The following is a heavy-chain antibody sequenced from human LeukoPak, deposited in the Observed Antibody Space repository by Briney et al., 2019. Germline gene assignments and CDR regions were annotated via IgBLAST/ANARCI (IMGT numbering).Heavy chain of an antibody. CDR1: GFTFSSYW. CDR3: ARAGSGSFYYYYGLDV. D-gene: IGHD3-10*01. V-gene: IGHV3-7*05. Sequence: GGSLRLSCAASGFTFSSYWMSWVRQAPGKGLEWVANVKQDGSEEYYVASVKGRCTISRDNAKNSLYLQMNSLRAEDTAVYFCARAGSGSFYYYYGLDVWGQGTTVTVSS. J-gene: IGHJ6*02. CDR2: VKQDGSEE.